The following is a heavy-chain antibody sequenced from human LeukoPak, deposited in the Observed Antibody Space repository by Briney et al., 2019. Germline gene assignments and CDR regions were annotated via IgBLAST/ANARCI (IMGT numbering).Heavy chain of an antibody. D-gene: IGHD2-2*01. CDR2: ISAYNGNT. CDR1: GYTFTSYG. CDR3: ARDYCSSTSCLFDY. V-gene: IGHV1-18*01. Sequence: SVKVSCKASGYTFTSYGISWVRQAPGQGLEWMGWISAYNGNTNYAQKLQGRVTMTTDTSTSTAYMELRSLRSDDTAVYYCARDYCSSTSCLFDYWGQGTLVTVSS. J-gene: IGHJ4*02.